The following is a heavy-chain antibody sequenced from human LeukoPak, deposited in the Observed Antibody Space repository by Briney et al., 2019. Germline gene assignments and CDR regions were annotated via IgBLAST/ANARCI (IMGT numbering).Heavy chain of an antibody. CDR2: ISYDGSNK. J-gene: IGHJ4*02. Sequence: GGSLRLSCAASGFSFSNYAMHWVRQAPGKGLEWVAVISYDGSNKYDADTVKGRFAISRDNSKNTLYLQMNSLRAEDTAVYCCAREAMVTTGDYYFDXWGXGTLVTVSS. V-gene: IGHV3-30*09. D-gene: IGHD4-17*01. CDR1: GFSFSNYA. CDR3: AREAMVTTGDYYFDX.